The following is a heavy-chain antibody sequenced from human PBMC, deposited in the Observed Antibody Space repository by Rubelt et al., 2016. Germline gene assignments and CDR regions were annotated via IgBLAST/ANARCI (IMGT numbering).Heavy chain of an antibody. CDR3: ARDPSNTSGFHAYFDY. J-gene: IGHJ4*02. V-gene: IGHV1-69*01. CDR2: IIPIFGTA. Sequence: QAQLVQSGAEVKKPGSSVKVSCKASGGTFSSYAISWVRQAPGQGLEWMGGIIPIFGTANYAQKFQGRVTITADESTSTAYMELSSLRSEDTAVYSCARDPSNTSGFHAYFDYWGQGTLVTVSS. D-gene: IGHD3-22*01. CDR1: GGTFSSYA.